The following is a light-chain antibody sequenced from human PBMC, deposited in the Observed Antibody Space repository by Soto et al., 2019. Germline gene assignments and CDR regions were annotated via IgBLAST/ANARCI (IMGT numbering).Light chain of an antibody. V-gene: IGLV1-51*01. J-gene: IGLJ1*01. CDR2: DNN. CDR1: SSNIGNNY. CDR3: GTWDSSLSAFV. Sequence: SVLTQPPSVSAAPGQKVTISCSGRSSNIGNNYVSWYQQLPGTAPKLLIYDNNKRPSGIPDRFSGSKSGTSATPGIXGLQTGDEADYYCGTWDSSLSAFVFGTGTKVTVL.